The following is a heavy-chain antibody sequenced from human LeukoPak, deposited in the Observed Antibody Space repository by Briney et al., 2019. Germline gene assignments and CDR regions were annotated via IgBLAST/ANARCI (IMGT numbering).Heavy chain of an antibody. CDR1: GFTFDDYA. J-gene: IGHJ2*01. D-gene: IGHD4-17*01. V-gene: IGHV3-9*01. Sequence: PGGSLRLSCAASGFTFDDYAMHWVRQAPGKGLEWVSGISWNSGSIGYADSVKGRFTISRDNAKNSLYLQMNSLRAEDTALYYCAKDMTYGEDWYFDLWGRGTLVTVSS. CDR3: AKDMTYGEDWYFDL. CDR2: ISWNSGSI.